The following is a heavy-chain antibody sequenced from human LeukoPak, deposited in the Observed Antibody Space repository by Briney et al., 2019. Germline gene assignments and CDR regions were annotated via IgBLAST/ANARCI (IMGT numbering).Heavy chain of an antibody. CDR3: ARGPPYGDYYFDC. CDR1: GFTVSSNY. Sequence: GGSLRLSCAASGFTVSSNYMSWVRQAPGKGLEWVSVIYSGGSTYYADSVKGRFTISRDNSKNTLYLQMNSLRAEDTAVYYCARGPPYGDYYFDCWGQGTLVTVSS. V-gene: IGHV3-53*01. D-gene: IGHD4-17*01. CDR2: IYSGGST. J-gene: IGHJ4*02.